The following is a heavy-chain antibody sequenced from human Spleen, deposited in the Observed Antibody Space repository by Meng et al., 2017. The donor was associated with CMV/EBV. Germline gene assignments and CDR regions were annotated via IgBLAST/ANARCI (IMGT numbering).Heavy chain of an antibody. CDR3: AKYSSSWYANFDY. Sequence: CADSGFTFSSYAMSWVRQAPGKGLEWVSAISGSGGSTYYADSVKGRFTISRDNSKNTLYLQMNSLRAEDTAVYYCAKYSSSWYANFDYWGQGTLVTVSS. J-gene: IGHJ4*02. D-gene: IGHD6-13*01. CDR1: GFTFSSYA. V-gene: IGHV3-23*01. CDR2: ISGSGGST.